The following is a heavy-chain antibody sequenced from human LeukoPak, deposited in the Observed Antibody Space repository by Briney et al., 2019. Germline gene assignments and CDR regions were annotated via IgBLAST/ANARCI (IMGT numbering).Heavy chain of an antibody. J-gene: IGHJ4*02. V-gene: IGHV1-18*01. Sequence: ASVKVSCKASGYTFTSYGISWVRQAPGQGLEWMGWISAYNGNTNYAQKLQGRVTMTTDTSTSTAHMELRSLRSDDTAVYYCARGGYGDYVDPPDFDYWGQGTLVTVSS. D-gene: IGHD4-17*01. CDR1: GYTFTSYG. CDR3: ARGGYGDYVDPPDFDY. CDR2: ISAYNGNT.